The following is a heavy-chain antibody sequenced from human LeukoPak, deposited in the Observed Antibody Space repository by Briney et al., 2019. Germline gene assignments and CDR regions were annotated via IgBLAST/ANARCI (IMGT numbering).Heavy chain of an antibody. V-gene: IGHV3-23*01. Sequence: GGSLRLSCAASGFSFSSHGMSWVRQAPGKGLEWVSGIIGGAGSTYYADSVRGRFTISGDNSKNTLYLQMNSLRAEDTAVYFCARDFHVRLYDIGGYSYWGQGTLVTVSS. CDR2: IIGGAGST. D-gene: IGHD3-22*01. J-gene: IGHJ4*02. CDR1: GFSFSSHG. CDR3: ARDFHVRLYDIGGYSY.